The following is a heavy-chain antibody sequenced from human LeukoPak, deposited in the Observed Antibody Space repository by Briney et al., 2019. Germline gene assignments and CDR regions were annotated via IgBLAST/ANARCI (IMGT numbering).Heavy chain of an antibody. CDR2: IGGGGATT. J-gene: IGHJ4*02. V-gene: IGHV3-23*01. D-gene: IGHD3-22*01. Sequence: GGSLRLSCAASGFTFRSYAMSWVRQAPGKGLEWVSAIGGGGATTYYADSVKGRFTISRDNSENTLYLQMNSLRAEDTAVYYCARDKASAHYDSSGYAGYWGQGTLVTVSS. CDR3: ARDKASAHYDSSGYAGY. CDR1: GFTFRSYA.